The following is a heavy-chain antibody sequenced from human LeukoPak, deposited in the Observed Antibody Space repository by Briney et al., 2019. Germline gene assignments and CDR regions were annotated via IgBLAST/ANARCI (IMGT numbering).Heavy chain of an antibody. D-gene: IGHD4-11*01. Sequence: GGSLRLSCAASGFTLRSYWMYWVRQAPGKGLVWVSHIKSDGGSINYADSVKGRFTISRDIAKNTLYFYMNSLSAEDTAVYYCARGYSLDQWGQGTLVTVS. V-gene: IGHV3-74*01. J-gene: IGHJ4*02. CDR3: ARGYSLDQ. CDR2: IKSDGGSI. CDR1: GFTLRSYW.